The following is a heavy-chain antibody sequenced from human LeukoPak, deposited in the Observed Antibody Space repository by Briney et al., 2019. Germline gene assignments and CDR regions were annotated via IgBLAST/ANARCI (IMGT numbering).Heavy chain of an antibody. CDR2: IYYSGST. J-gene: IGHJ4*02. V-gene: IGHV4-30-4*01. CDR1: GGSISSGDYY. CDR3: ARASSRGNSYGLIDY. D-gene: IGHD5-18*01. Sequence: SETLSLTCTVSGGSISSGDYYWSWIRQPPGKGLEWIGYIYYSGSTYYNPSLKSRVTISVDTSKNQFSLKLSSVTAADTAVYYCARASSRGNSYGLIDYWGQGTLVTVSS.